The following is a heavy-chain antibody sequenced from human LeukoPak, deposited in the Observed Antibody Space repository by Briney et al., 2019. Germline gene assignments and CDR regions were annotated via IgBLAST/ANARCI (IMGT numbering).Heavy chain of an antibody. J-gene: IGHJ5*02. D-gene: IGHD7-27*01. V-gene: IGHV3-66*01. CDR1: GFTFSSYS. Sequence: GGSLRLSCAASGFTFSSYSMNWVRQAPGKGLEWVSVIYSGGSTYYADSVKGRFTISRDNSKNTLYLQMSSLRAEDTAVYYCARVRLGTSGNWFDPWGQGTLVTVSS. CDR2: IYSGGST. CDR3: ARVRLGTSGNWFDP.